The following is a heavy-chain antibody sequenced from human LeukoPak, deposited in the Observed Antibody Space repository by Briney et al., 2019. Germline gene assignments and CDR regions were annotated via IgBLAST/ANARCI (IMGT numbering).Heavy chain of an antibody. CDR1: GFTFSSYS. J-gene: IGHJ4*02. CDR3: ARELAYYYDNSGYYSFGY. V-gene: IGHV3-21*01. Sequence: NTGGSLRLSCAASGFTFSSYSMNWVRQAPGKGLEWVSSISSSSSYIYYADSVKGRFTISRDNAENTLYLQMNSLRAEDTAVYYCARELAYYYDNSGYYSFGYWGQGTLVTVSS. CDR2: ISSSSSYI. D-gene: IGHD3-22*01.